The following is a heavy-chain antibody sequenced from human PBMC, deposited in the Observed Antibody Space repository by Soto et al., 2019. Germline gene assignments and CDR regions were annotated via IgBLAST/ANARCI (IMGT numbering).Heavy chain of an antibody. CDR3: ARHRDGY. V-gene: IGHV3-66*04. J-gene: IGHJ4*02. CDR1: GFTVSSNY. CDR2: IYSDGST. Sequence: EVQLVESGGDVVQPGGSLRLSCAASGFTVSSNYMSWVRQAPGKGLEWVSVIYSDGSTYYADSVKGRFTISRDKSKNTVDLQMNSLSAEDTAEYSCARHRDGYWGQGTLVTVSS.